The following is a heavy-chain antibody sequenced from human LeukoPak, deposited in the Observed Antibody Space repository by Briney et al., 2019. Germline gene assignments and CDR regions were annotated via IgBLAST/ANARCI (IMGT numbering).Heavy chain of an antibody. CDR2: ISSSGSII. CDR3: AMGRVRSWYYYYYGMDV. CDR1: GFTFSSYE. J-gene: IGHJ6*02. Sequence: PGGSLRLSCAASGFTFSSYEMNWVRQAPGKGLEWVSYISSSGSIIYYADSVKGRFTISRDNAKNSLYLQMNSLRAEDTAVYYCAMGRVRSWYYYYYGMDVWGQGTTVTVSS. V-gene: IGHV3-48*03. D-gene: IGHD6-13*01.